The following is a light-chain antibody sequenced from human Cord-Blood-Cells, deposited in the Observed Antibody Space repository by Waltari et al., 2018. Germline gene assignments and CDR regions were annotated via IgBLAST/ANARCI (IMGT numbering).Light chain of an antibody. V-gene: IGLV1-44*01. CDR1: SSHIGSNP. J-gene: IGLJ1*01. CDR3: AAWDDSLNGYV. Sequence: QPVLTQPPSASGTPGQRVTIACSGSSSHIGSNPVNWYQQLPGTAPKLLIYSKNQRPSGVPDRFSGSKSGTSASLAISGLQSEDEADYYCAAWDDSLNGYVFGTGTKVTVL. CDR2: SKN.